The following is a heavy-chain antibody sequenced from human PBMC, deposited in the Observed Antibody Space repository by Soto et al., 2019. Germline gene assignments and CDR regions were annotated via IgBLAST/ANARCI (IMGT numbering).Heavy chain of an antibody. J-gene: IGHJ1*01. D-gene: IGHD1-26*01. CDR1: GFSSYG. Sequence: QVQLVESGGGVVQPGRSLRLSCVASGFSSYGMHWVRQAPGKGLEWVAVIWYDGSNKYYADSVKGRFTISRDNSKNTLYLQMNSLRAEDTAVYYCARDFRVAPSDVAEYFQHWGQGTLVTVSS. CDR2: IWYDGSNK. V-gene: IGHV3-33*01. CDR3: ARDFRVAPSDVAEYFQH.